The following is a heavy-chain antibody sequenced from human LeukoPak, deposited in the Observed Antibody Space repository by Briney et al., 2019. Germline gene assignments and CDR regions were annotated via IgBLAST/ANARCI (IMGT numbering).Heavy chain of an antibody. Sequence: SETLSLTCTVSGGSISSYYWSWIRQPPGKGLEWIGYIYYSGSTNYNPSLKSRVTISVDTSKNQFSLKLSSVTAADTAVYYCAVRPRATPSFDYWGQGTLVTVSS. D-gene: IGHD5-24*01. CDR1: GGSISSYY. V-gene: IGHV4-59*12. CDR3: AVRPRATPSFDY. J-gene: IGHJ4*02. CDR2: IYYSGST.